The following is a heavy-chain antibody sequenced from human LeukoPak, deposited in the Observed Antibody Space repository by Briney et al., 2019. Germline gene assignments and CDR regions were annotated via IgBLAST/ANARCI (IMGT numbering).Heavy chain of an antibody. CDR1: GFTVSSNY. Sequence: GGSLRLSCAASGFTVSSNYMSWVRQAPGKGLEWVSVIYSGGSTYYADSVKGRFTISRDNSKNTLYLQMNSLRAEDTAVYYCARDLGRDYGMDVWGQGITVTVSS. CDR3: ARDLGRDYGMDV. CDR2: IYSGGST. J-gene: IGHJ6*02. V-gene: IGHV3-53*01.